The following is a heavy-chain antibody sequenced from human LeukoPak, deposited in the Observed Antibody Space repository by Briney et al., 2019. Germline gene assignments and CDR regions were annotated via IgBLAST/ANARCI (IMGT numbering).Heavy chain of an antibody. CDR1: GGSFSGYY. V-gene: IGHV4-34*01. CDR3: ARSIAVAGPRYFDL. D-gene: IGHD6-19*01. J-gene: IGHJ2*01. CDR2: INHSGST. Sequence: SETLSLTCAVYGGSFSGYYWSWIRQPPGKGLEWIGEINHSGSTNYNPCLKSRVTISVDTSKNQFSLKLSSVTAADTAVYYCARSIAVAGPRYFDLWGRGTLVTVSS.